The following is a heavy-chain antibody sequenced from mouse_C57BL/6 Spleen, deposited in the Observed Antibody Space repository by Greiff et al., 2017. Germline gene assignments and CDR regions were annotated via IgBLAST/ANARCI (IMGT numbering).Heavy chain of an antibody. CDR1: GYTFTDYE. J-gene: IGHJ3*01. CDR2: IDPETGGT. V-gene: IGHV1-15*01. D-gene: IGHD1-1*01. CDR3: TRKGLSYYGSSLFAY. Sequence: VQLQQSGAELVRPGASVTLSCKASGYTFTDYEMHWVKQTPVHGLEWIGAIDPETGGTAYNQKFKGKAILTADKSSSTAYMELRSLTSEDSAVYYCTRKGLSYYGSSLFAYWGQGTLVTVSA.